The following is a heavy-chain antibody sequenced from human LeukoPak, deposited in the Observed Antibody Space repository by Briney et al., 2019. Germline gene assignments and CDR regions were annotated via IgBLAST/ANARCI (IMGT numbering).Heavy chain of an antibody. Sequence: SETLSLTCTVSGGSIGSSSYYWGWIRQPPGKGLEWIGNIYYRGSTNYNPSLKSRVTISIDTSKKQFSLRLSSVTAADTAVYYCARPMGSGELRAFDVWGQGTMVTVSS. J-gene: IGHJ3*01. D-gene: IGHD1-26*01. V-gene: IGHV4-39*01. CDR2: IYYRGST. CDR3: ARPMGSGELRAFDV. CDR1: GGSIGSSSYY.